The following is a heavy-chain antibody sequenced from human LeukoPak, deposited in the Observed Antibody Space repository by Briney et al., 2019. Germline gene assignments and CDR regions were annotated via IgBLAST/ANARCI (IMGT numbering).Heavy chain of an antibody. V-gene: IGHV3-30*18. CDR3: AKGTYSAEDYYFDY. D-gene: IGHD6-13*01. Sequence: GRSLRLSRAASGFTFSSYGMHWVRQAPGKGLEWVAVISYDGSNKYYADSVKGRFTISRDNSKNTLYLQMNSLRAEDTAVYYCAKGTYSAEDYYFDYWGQGTLVTVSS. CDR1: GFTFSSYG. J-gene: IGHJ4*02. CDR2: ISYDGSNK.